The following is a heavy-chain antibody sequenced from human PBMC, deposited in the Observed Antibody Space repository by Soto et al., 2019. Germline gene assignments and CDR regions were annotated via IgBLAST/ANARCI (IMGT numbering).Heavy chain of an antibody. Sequence: SETLSLTCTVSGGSISSSSYYWGWIRQPPGKGLEWIGSIYYSGSTYYNPSLKSRVTISVDTSKNQFSLKLSSVTAADTAGYYCGRQRAGTAEVFDYGGQGTLFTVSS. CDR2: IYYSGST. CDR3: GRQRAGTAEVFDY. J-gene: IGHJ4*02. CDR1: GGSISSSSYY. V-gene: IGHV4-39*01. D-gene: IGHD6-19*01.